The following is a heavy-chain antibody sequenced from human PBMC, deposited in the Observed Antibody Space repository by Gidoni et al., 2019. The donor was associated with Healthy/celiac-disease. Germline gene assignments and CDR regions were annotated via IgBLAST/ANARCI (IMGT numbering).Heavy chain of an antibody. V-gene: IGHV3-21*01. CDR1: GFIFSSYS. CDR3: ARDSPPNRIDVGIDV. Sequence: EVQLVESGGGLVKPGGSVRLSCAASGFIFSSYSMIWVRQAPGKWLGWFSSISSSSSYIYYADSVTSRFTISRDNAKNSLYLQMNSLRAEDTAVYYCARDSPPNRIDVGIDVWCQGTTVTVSS. CDR2: ISSSSSYI. D-gene: IGHD2-15*01. J-gene: IGHJ6*02.